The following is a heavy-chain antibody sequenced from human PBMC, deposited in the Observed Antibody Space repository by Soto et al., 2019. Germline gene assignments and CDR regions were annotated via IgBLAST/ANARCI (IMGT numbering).Heavy chain of an antibody. CDR2: IYYSVST. Sequence: SETLSLTCTVSGGSISSYYWSWIRQPPGKGLEWIGYIYYSVSTYYNPSLKSRVAISIDTSRNQFSLKLTSVTAADTAVYYCARDPAPWGQGTLVTV. J-gene: IGHJ5*02. CDR1: GGSISSYY. V-gene: IGHV4-59*12. CDR3: ARDPAP.